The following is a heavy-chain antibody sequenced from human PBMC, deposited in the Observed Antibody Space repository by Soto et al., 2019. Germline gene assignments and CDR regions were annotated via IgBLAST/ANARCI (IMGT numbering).Heavy chain of an antibody. CDR3: ARLRGGISFDY. CDR1: GGSISSSSYY. Sequence: SETLSLTCTVSGGSISSSSYYWGWIRQPPGKGLEWIGSIYYSGSTYYNPSLKSRVTISVDTSKNQFSLKLSSVTAADTAVYYCARLRGGISFDYWGQGTLVTVSS. J-gene: IGHJ4*02. V-gene: IGHV4-39*01. CDR2: IYYSGST. D-gene: IGHD1-26*01.